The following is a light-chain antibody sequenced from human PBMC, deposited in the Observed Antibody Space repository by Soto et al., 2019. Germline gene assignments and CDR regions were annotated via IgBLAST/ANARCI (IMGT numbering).Light chain of an antibody. CDR2: GAS. CDR1: LNVATN. Sequence: TVMTQSPATLSMSPGDRAALSCRASLNVATNMAWYQQKPGQAPRLLIYGASIRATGVPARFTGSGSGTDFTLTINNLQFEDFAVYYCHQYNTGFRTFGRGTGWKS. J-gene: IGKJ1*01. V-gene: IGKV3-15*01. CDR3: HQYNTGFRT.